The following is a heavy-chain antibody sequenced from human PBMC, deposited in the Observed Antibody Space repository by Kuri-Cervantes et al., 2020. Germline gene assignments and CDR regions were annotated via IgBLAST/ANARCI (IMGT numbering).Heavy chain of an antibody. Sequence: GESLKISCAASEFTVNSSYMSWVRQAPGKGLEWVSVIFGGGRTHYADSVKGRFTISRDHSKHTLHLQMNSLRAEDTAVYYCARDKSFGTNTQLVVGGVLYYYYGMDVWGQGTTVTVSS. CDR1: EFTVNSSY. V-gene: IGHV3-66*01. D-gene: IGHD6-13*01. CDR2: IFGGGRT. J-gene: IGHJ6*02. CDR3: ARDKSFGTNTQLVVGGVLYYYYGMDV.